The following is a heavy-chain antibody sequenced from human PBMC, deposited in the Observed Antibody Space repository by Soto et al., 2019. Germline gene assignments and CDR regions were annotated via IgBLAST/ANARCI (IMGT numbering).Heavy chain of an antibody. Sequence: QVQLQESGPGLVKPSETLSLTCTVSGGSISSYYWSWIRQPPGKGLEWIGYIYYSGSTNYNPSLKXXVTISVDTPKNQFSLKLSSVTAADTAVYYCAGGPTWYYYAAGGQGTLVTVSS. D-gene: IGHD3-10*01. J-gene: IGHJ4*02. V-gene: IGHV4-59*01. CDR1: GGSISSYY. CDR2: IYYSGST. CDR3: AGGPTWYYYAA.